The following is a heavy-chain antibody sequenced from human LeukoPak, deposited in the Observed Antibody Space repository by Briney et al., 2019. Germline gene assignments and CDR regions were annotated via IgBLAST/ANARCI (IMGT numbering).Heavy chain of an antibody. J-gene: IGHJ4*02. CDR3: ARVLLGWSRQQPIDY. CDR1: GFTFSDYN. D-gene: IGHD6-13*01. CDR2: ISRILNI. V-gene: IGHV3-69-1*02. Sequence: GGSLGLSCAASGFTFSDYNMHWVRQAPGKGLEWVSSISRILNIRSADSVKGRFTISRDNAKNSVYLQMNSLRDEDTAVYYCARVLLGWSRQQPIDYWGQGTLVTVSS.